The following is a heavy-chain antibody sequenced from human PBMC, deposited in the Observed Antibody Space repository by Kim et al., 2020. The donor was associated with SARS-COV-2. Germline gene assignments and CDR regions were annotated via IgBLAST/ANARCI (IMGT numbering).Heavy chain of an antibody. V-gene: IGHV3-23*01. CDR1: GFTFSSYA. J-gene: IGHJ4*02. D-gene: IGHD2-15*01. Sequence: GGSLRLSCAASGFTFSSYAMSWVRQASGKGLECVSVIGGSDTYYADSVKGRFTISIDNSKNALYLQMNSLRVEDTAVYYCATRGMNGYCSGGSCQFVSWGEGTLVTVSS. CDR3: ATRGMNGYCSGGSCQFVS. CDR2: IGGSDT.